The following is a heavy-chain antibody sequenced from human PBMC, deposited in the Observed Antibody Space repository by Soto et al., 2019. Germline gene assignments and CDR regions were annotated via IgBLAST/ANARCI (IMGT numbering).Heavy chain of an antibody. CDR1: GCSISTYY. CDR2: MSYSGRT. Sequence: SETLSLPCGVSGCSISTYYWSWIRQPPGKGLEWIGYMSYSGRTDYNFSLKSRVTISGDTSKNQFSLKLTSVTAADTAVYFCARVGATAEFDYWGLGTLVTVSS. V-gene: IGHV4-59*13. CDR3: ARVGATAEFDY. J-gene: IGHJ4*02. D-gene: IGHD1-26*01.